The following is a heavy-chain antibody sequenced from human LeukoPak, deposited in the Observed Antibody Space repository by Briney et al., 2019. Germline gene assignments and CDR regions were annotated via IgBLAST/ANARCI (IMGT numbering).Heavy chain of an antibody. CDR2: INSDGSST. Sequence: GGSLRLSCAASGFTFSSYWMHWVRQAPGKGLVWVSRINSDGSSTSYADSVKGRFTISRDNAKNSLYLQMNSLRAEDTAVYYCASFTPDYYMDVWGKGTTVTVSS. J-gene: IGHJ6*03. V-gene: IGHV3-74*01. CDR3: ASFTPDYYMDV. D-gene: IGHD3-16*01. CDR1: GFTFSSYW.